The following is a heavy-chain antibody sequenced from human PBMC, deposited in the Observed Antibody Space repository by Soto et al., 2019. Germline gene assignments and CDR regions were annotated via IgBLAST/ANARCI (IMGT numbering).Heavy chain of an antibody. Sequence: SETLSLTCAVSGGSISSSNWWSWVRQPPGKGLEWIGEIYHSGSTNYNPSLKSRVTISVDKSKNQFSLKLSSVTAADTAVYYCARSRYSGYDSLDYWGQGTLVTVSS. V-gene: IGHV4-4*02. CDR2: IYHSGST. D-gene: IGHD5-12*01. J-gene: IGHJ4*02. CDR1: GGSISSSNW. CDR3: ARSRYSGYDSLDY.